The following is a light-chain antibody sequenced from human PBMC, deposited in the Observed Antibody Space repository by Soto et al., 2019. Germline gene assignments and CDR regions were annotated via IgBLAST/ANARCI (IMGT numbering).Light chain of an antibody. CDR1: ISNIGTNS. CDR3: AAWDDNLNGPL. V-gene: IGLV1-44*01. Sequence: QSVLTQPPSASGTPGQRVTISCSGDISNIGTNSVHWYQHLPGTAPKLVIYADSQRPSGVPDRFSGSKSGTSASLAISGLQSEDDVDYLCAAWDDNLNGPLFGTGTKLTVL. CDR2: ADS. J-gene: IGLJ1*01.